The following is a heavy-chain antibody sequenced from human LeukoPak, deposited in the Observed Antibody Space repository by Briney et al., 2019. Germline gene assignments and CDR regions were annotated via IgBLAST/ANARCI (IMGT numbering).Heavy chain of an antibody. CDR1: GGSINSYY. CDR2: IYTSGST. CDR3: ARELYIYDSSGYPL. V-gene: IGHV4-4*07. D-gene: IGHD3-22*01. J-gene: IGHJ4*02. Sequence: SETLSLTCTVSGGSINSYYWSWIRQPAGKGLEWIGRIYTSGSTNYNPSLKSRVTISVDTSKNQFSLKLSSVTAADTAVYYCARELYIYDSSGYPLWGQGTLVTVSS.